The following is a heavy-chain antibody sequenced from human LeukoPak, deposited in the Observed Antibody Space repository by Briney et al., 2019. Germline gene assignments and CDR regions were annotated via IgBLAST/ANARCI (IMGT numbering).Heavy chain of an antibody. CDR2: INAYNGNT. J-gene: IGHJ4*02. Sequence: ASVKVSCKASGYTFSSYGFSWVRQAPGQGLEWMGWINAYNGNTNYAQNLQGRVTMTTDTTTSTAYMELRSLRSDDTAVYYCARRQGTTLNFDYWGQGTLVTVSS. CDR3: ARRQGTTLNFDY. CDR1: GYTFSSYG. V-gene: IGHV1-18*01. D-gene: IGHD1-1*01.